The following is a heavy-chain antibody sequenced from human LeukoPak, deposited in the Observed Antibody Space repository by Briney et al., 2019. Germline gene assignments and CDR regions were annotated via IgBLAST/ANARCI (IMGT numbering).Heavy chain of an antibody. J-gene: IGHJ6*03. V-gene: IGHV4-34*01. CDR3: AREWIYYGSGSYFHYYYYYYMDV. D-gene: IGHD3-10*01. CDR1: GGSFSGYY. Sequence: PSETLSLTCAVYGGSFSGYYWSWIRQPPGKGLEWIGEINHSGSTNYNPSLKSRVTISVDTSKNQFSLKLSSVTAADTAVYYCAREWIYYGSGSYFHYYYYYYMDVWGKGTTVTVSS. CDR2: INHSGST.